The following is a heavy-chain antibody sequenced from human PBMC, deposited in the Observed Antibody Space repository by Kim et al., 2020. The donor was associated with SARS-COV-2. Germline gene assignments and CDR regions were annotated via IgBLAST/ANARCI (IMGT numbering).Heavy chain of an antibody. D-gene: IGHD2-15*01. CDR2: IYYSGST. Sequence: SETLSLTCTVSGGSISSGAYYWSWIRQHPGEGLEWIGYIYYSGSTHYNPSLKGRVSMSVDRSKNQFSLNLSSVTAADTAVYYCARESTAVVTFDYWGQGT. V-gene: IGHV4-31*03. CDR1: GGSISSGAYY. J-gene: IGHJ4*02. CDR3: ARESTAVVTFDY.